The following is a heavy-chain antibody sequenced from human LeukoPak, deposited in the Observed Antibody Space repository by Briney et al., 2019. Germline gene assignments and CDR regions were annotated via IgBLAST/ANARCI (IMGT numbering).Heavy chain of an antibody. D-gene: IGHD3-16*02. V-gene: IGHV3-74*01. J-gene: IGHJ4*02. Sequence: PAESLTLSCAVYGFSFSAYWMRCVSQAPGRGLVWVSRMNSDGSTANYADSVKGRFTISRDNARNPLYLQMNSLRVHDTAVYYCARDYDYFWGSYRYPFDHWAQGTLVTVFS. CDR1: GFSFSAYW. CDR2: MNSDGSTA. CDR3: ARDYDYFWGSYRYPFDH.